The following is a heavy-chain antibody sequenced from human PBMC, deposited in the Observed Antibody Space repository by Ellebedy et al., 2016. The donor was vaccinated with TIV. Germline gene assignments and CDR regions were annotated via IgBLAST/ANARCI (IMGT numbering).Heavy chain of an antibody. CDR2: IYYSGST. V-gene: IGHV4-59*01. Sequence: MPSETLSLTCTVSGGSISSYYWSWILQPPGKGLEWIGYIYYSGSTNYNPSLKSRVTISVDTSKNQFSLKLRSVTAADTAVYYCARESSGSYFDYWGQGILVTVSS. CDR1: GGSISSYY. D-gene: IGHD1-26*01. J-gene: IGHJ4*02. CDR3: ARESSGSYFDY.